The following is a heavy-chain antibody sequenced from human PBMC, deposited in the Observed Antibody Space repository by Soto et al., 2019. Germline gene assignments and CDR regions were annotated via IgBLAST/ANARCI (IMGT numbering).Heavy chain of an antibody. J-gene: IGHJ6*02. CDR3: ARVVADQYYYYGMDV. CDR2: IYYSGST. Sequence: XETLSLTGTVSGGSISSSSYYWGWIRHPPGKGLEWIGSIYYSGSTYYNPSLKSRVTISVDTSKNQFSLKLSSVTAADTAVYYCARVVADQYYYYGMDVWGQGTTVTVSS. V-gene: IGHV4-39*01. D-gene: IGHD2-15*01. CDR1: GGSISSSSYY.